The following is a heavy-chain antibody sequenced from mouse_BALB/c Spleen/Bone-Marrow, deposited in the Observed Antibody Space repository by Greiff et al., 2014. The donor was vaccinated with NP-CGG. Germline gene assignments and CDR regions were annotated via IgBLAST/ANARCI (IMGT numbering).Heavy chain of an antibody. CDR2: IDPANGNT. J-gene: IGHJ4*01. Sequence: DVQLQESGAELVKPGASVKLSCTASGFNIKDTYMHWVKQRPERGLEWIGRIDPANGNTKYDPKFQGKATITADTSSNTAYLQLSSLTSEDTAVYYCALLLRYYAMDYWGQGTSVTVSS. CDR1: GFNIKDTY. CDR3: ALLLRYYAMDY. V-gene: IGHV14-3*02. D-gene: IGHD1-1*01.